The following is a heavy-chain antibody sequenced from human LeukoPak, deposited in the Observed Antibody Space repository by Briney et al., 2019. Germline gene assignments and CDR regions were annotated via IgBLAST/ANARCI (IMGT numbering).Heavy chain of an antibody. V-gene: IGHV3-48*03. D-gene: IGHD5-24*01. CDR2: IRDDGTIK. CDR1: GLSFSGFE. J-gene: IGHJ4*02. Sequence: GGSLRLPCVGSGLSFSGFEMNWVRQAPGKGLEWVSYIRDDGTIKTYADSVKGRFIISRDNAKNSLHLQMNSLRAEDTAIYYCARRFRDWGQGILVTVSS. CDR3: ARRFRD.